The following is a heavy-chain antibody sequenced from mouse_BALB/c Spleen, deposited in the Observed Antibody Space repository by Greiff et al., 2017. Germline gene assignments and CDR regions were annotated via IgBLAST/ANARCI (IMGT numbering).Heavy chain of an antibody. J-gene: IGHJ3*01. Sequence: DVKLVESGGGLVKPGGSLKLSCAASGFAFSSYDMSWVRQTPEKRLEWVAYISSGGGSTYYPDTVKGRFTISRDNAKNTLYLQMSSLKSEDTAMYYCARHPPTATWFAYWGQGTLVTVSA. CDR2: ISSGGGST. CDR1: GFAFSSYD. CDR3: ARHPPTATWFAY. D-gene: IGHD1-2*01. V-gene: IGHV5-12-1*01.